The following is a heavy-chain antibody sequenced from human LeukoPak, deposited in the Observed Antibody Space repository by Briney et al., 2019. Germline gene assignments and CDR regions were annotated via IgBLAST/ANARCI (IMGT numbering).Heavy chain of an antibody. J-gene: IGHJ2*01. CDR2: IYYSGST. Sequence: SETLSLTCTVSGGSISSNSYHWGWIRQPPGKGLEWIGSIYYSGSTYYNPSLKSRVTISVDTSKNQFSLKLSSVTAADTAVYYCASSSERRYFDLWGRGTLVTVSS. D-gene: IGHD1-1*01. V-gene: IGHV4-39*07. CDR1: GGSISSNSYH. CDR3: ASSSERRYFDL.